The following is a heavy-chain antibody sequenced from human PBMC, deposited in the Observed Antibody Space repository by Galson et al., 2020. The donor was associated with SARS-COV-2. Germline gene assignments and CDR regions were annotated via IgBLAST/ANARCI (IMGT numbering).Heavy chain of an antibody. CDR2: IYSGGST. D-gene: IGHD6-25*01. CDR1: GFTVSSNY. CDR3: ARVRAEAGFDAFDI. Sequence: GGSLRLSCAASGFTVSSNYMSWVRQAPGKGLEWVSVIYSGGSTYYADSVKGRFTISRDNSKNTLYLQMNSLRAEDTAVYYCARVRAEAGFDAFDIWGQGTKVTVSS. J-gene: IGHJ3*02. V-gene: IGHV3-53*01.